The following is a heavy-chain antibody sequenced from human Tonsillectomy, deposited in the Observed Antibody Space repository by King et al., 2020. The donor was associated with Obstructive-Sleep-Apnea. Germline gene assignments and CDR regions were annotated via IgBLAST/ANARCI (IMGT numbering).Heavy chain of an antibody. V-gene: IGHV3-73*01. D-gene: IGHD2-21*02. CDR2: IRSEADSYAT. CDR1: GFTFSGST. CDR3: VVVTAMRYYYYYAMDV. Sequence: VQLVESGGGLVQPGGSLKLSCAASGFTFSGSTIHWVRQASGKGLQWVGRIRSEADSYATAYVAALKGRFAISRDDARNTAYLQLHGLKTEDTAVYYCVVVTAMRYYYYYAMDVWGQGTTVTVSS. J-gene: IGHJ6*02.